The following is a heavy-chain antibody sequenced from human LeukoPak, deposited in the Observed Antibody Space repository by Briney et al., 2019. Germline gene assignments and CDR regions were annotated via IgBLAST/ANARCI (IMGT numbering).Heavy chain of an antibody. CDR3: ATSPRGWNYLDY. D-gene: IGHD6-19*01. V-gene: IGHV1-18*01. Sequence: ASVKVSRKASGYTFTSYGISWVRQAPGQGLEWMGWISAYNGNTNYAQKLQGRVTMTTDTSTSTAYMELRSLRSDDTAVYYCATSPRGWNYLDYWGQGTLVTVSS. CDR2: ISAYNGNT. CDR1: GYTFTSYG. J-gene: IGHJ4*02.